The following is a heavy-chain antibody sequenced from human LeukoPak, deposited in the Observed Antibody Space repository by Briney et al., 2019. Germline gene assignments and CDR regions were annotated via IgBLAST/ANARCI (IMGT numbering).Heavy chain of an antibody. D-gene: IGHD3-22*01. J-gene: IGHJ4*02. V-gene: IGHV1-69*13. Sequence: ASVKVSCKASGGTFSSYAISWVRQAPGQGLEWMGGIIPIFGTANYAQKFQGRVTITADESTSTAYMELSSLRSEDTAVYYCARAVKGYYDSSGYSPPFSYWGQGTLVTVSS. CDR2: IIPIFGTA. CDR1: GGTFSSYA. CDR3: ARAVKGYYDSSGYSPPFSY.